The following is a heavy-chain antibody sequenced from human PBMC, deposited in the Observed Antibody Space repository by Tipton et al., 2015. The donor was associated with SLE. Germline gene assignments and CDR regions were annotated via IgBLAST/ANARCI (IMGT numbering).Heavy chain of an antibody. CDR1: GFTFSSYE. CDR2: ISSSGSTI. Sequence: SLRLSCAASGFTFSSYEMNWVRQAPGKGLEWVSYISSSGSTIYYADSVKGRFTISRDNAKNSLYLQMNSLRAEDTAVYYCARMNRKAGFDYWGQGTLVTVSS. CDR3: ARMNRKAGFDY. V-gene: IGHV3-48*03. J-gene: IGHJ4*02. D-gene: IGHD2/OR15-2a*01.